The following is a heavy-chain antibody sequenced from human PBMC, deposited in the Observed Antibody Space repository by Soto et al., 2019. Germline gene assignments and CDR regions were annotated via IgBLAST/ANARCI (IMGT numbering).Heavy chain of an antibody. CDR3: AREESRDGYNEDFDY. D-gene: IGHD5-12*01. V-gene: IGHV1-2*02. CDR1: GYSFTCYY. Sequence: XSVKVSCEASGYSFTCYYIHWVRQAPGQGLEWMGWINPNSGGTNYAQKFQGRVTMTRDTSISTAYMDLSRLRSDDTAVYYCAREESRDGYNEDFDYWGQGTLVTVSS. CDR2: INPNSGGT. J-gene: IGHJ4*02.